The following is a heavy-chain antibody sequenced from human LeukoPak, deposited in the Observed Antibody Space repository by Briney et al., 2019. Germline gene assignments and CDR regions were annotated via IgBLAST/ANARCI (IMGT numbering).Heavy chain of an antibody. D-gene: IGHD5-18*01. CDR2: IYTSGST. Sequence: KPSETLSLTCTVPGGSLSSYYWSWIRQPAGKGLEWIGRIYTSGSTNYSPSLNSRVTMSVDTSKNQFSLKLSSVTAADTAVYYCASGYSYGQHFDYWGQGTLVTVSS. CDR1: GGSLSSYY. J-gene: IGHJ4*02. CDR3: ASGYSYGQHFDY. V-gene: IGHV4-4*07.